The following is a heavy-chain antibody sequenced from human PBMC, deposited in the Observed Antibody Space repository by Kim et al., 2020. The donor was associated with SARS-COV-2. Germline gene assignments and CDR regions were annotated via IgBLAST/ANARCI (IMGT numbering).Heavy chain of an antibody. CDR2: IYYSGST. CDR3: ARGAYYYDSSGYYYVHAPPDY. J-gene: IGHJ4*02. Sequence: SETLSLTCTVSGGSISSSSYYWGWIRQPPGKGLEWIGTIYYSGSTYYNPSLKSRVTISVDTSKNQFSLKLSSVTAADTAVYYCARGAYYYDSSGYYYVHAPPDYWGQGTLVTVSS. CDR1: GGSISSSSYY. D-gene: IGHD3-22*01. V-gene: IGHV4-39*01.